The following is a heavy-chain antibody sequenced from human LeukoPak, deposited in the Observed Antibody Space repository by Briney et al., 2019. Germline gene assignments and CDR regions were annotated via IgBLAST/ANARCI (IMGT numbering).Heavy chain of an antibody. J-gene: IGHJ6*02. V-gene: IGHV3-53*01. CDR2: IYSAGGT. CDR3: ARGAPNYDFWSGYPYYYGMDV. D-gene: IGHD3-3*01. CDR1: GFTVSSNQ. Sequence: GGSLRLSCAASGFTVSSNQMTWVRQAPGKGLEWVSIIYSAGGTYYADSVKGRFTISRDSSKNSLYLQMNSLRAEGTAVYYCARGAPNYDFWSGYPYYYGMDVWGQGTTVTVSS.